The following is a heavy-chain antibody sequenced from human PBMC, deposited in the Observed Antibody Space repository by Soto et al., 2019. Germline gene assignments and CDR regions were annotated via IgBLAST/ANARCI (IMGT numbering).Heavy chain of an antibody. V-gene: IGHV3-33*01. Sequence: QVQLVESGGGVVQPGRSLRLSCAASGFTFSSYGMHWVRQAPGKGLEWVAVIWYDGSNKYYADSVKGRFTISRDNSKNTLYLQMNSLRAEDTAVYYCARDNYDILTSGPLYYYYGMDVWGQGTTVTVSS. D-gene: IGHD3-9*01. CDR2: IWYDGSNK. J-gene: IGHJ6*02. CDR1: GFTFSSYG. CDR3: ARDNYDILTSGPLYYYYGMDV.